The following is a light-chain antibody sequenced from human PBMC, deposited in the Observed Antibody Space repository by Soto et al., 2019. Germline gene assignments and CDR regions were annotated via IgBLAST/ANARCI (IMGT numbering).Light chain of an antibody. CDR3: SSYTSSSTYV. V-gene: IGLV2-18*02. Sequence: QSALTQPPSVSGSPGQSVTISCTGTISDVGFYARVSWYQQPPGTAPKLLIYDVTNRPSGVPDRFSGSQSSETASLTISGLQAGDEADYYCSSYTSSSTYVFGTGTKVTVL. CDR1: ISDVGFYAR. CDR2: DVT. J-gene: IGLJ1*01.